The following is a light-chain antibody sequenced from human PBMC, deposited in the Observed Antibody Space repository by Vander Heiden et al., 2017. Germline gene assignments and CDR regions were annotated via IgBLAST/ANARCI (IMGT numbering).Light chain of an antibody. CDR3: QQDGSSPLT. CDR1: QSVSSSY. J-gene: IGKJ4*02. CDR2: GAS. V-gene: IGKV3-20*01. Sequence: TVLTQSPVTLSLSPGERATLSCRASQSVSSSYLAWYQQKPGQAPRLLIYGASSRATGIPDRFSGSGSGTDFTLTISRLEPEDFAVYYCQQDGSSPLTFGGGTKVEIK.